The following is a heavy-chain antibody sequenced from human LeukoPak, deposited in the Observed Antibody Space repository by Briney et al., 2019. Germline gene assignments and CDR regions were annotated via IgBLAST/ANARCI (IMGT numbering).Heavy chain of an antibody. Sequence: GGSLRLSCAASGFTFSSHAMSWVRQAPGKGLEWVSYINHNGEMIFYPDFVKGRFTISRDNAKNSLYLQMNSLRDEDTAVYYCARDNDWAFHYWGQGTLVTVSS. CDR1: GFTFSSHA. J-gene: IGHJ4*02. D-gene: IGHD3-9*01. CDR2: INHNGEMI. CDR3: ARDNDWAFHY. V-gene: IGHV3-48*02.